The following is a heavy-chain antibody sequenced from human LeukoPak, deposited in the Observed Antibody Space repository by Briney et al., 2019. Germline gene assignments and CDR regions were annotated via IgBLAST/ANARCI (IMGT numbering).Heavy chain of an antibody. CDR1: GFTFSNYG. Sequence: GGTLRLSCVASGFTFSNYGMNWVRQAPGKGLEWVSAISGSGGSTYYADSVKGRFTISRDNSKNTLSLQMNSLRADDTAVYYCAKDRTGTTGADWFDPWGQGTLVTVSS. D-gene: IGHD1-1*01. V-gene: IGHV3-23*01. CDR2: ISGSGGST. CDR3: AKDRTGTTGADWFDP. J-gene: IGHJ5*02.